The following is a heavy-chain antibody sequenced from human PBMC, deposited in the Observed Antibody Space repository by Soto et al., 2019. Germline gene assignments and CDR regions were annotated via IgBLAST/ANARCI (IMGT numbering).Heavy chain of an antibody. V-gene: IGHV1-8*01. CDR2: MNPNSGNT. Sequence: QVQLVQSGAEVKKPGASVKVSCKASGYTFTSYDINWVRQATGQGLEWMGWMNPNSGNTGYAQKFQGRVTMTTNTSISTAYMELSSLRSEDTAVYYCARSNTMVRGVSPRAYYYYMDVWGKGTTVTVSS. J-gene: IGHJ6*03. D-gene: IGHD3-10*01. CDR3: ARSNTMVRGVSPRAYYYYMDV. CDR1: GYTFTSYD.